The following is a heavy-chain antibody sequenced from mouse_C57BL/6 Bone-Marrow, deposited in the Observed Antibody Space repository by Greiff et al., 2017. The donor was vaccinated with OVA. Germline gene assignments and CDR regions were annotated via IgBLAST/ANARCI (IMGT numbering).Heavy chain of an antibody. CDR3: ARPPRGEGTWFAY. V-gene: IGHV1-55*01. CDR2: IYPGSGST. J-gene: IGHJ3*01. CDR1: GYTFTSYW. Sequence: VQLQQPGAELVKPGASVKMSCKASGYTFTSYWITWVKQRPGQGLEWIGDIYPGSGSTNYNEKFKSKATLTVDTSSSTAYMQLSSLTSEDSAVYYCARPPRGEGTWFAYWGQGTLVTVSA. D-gene: IGHD3-3*01.